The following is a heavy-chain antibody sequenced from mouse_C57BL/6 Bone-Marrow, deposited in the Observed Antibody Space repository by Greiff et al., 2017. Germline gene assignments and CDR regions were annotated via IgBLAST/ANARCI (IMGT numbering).Heavy chain of an antibody. D-gene: IGHD2-1*01. CDR2: IDPENGDT. V-gene: IGHV14-4*01. CDR1: GFNIKDDY. CDR3: TTGLLTLD. J-gene: IGHJ2*01. Sequence: EVQLQQSGAELVRPGASVKLSCTASGFNIKDDYMHWVKQRPEQGLEWIGWIDPENGDTEYASKFQGKATITADTSSNTAYLQLSSLTSEDTAVYYCTTGLLTLDWGKGTTLTVSS.